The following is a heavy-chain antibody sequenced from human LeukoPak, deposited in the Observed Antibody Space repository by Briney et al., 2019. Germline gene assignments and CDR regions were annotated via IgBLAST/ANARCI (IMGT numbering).Heavy chain of an antibody. CDR3: ARGTYDTHGYFSYYFDY. CDR1: GDSVSNNWAT. D-gene: IGHD3-22*01. V-gene: IGHV6-1*01. CDR2: TFYRTQWYS. Sequence: SQTLSLTCDISGDSVSNNWATWNWIRQSPSGGLEWLGRTFYRTQWYSDSAASVKSRITINPDTSKNAFSLHLNSVTPEDTAVYYCARGTYDTHGYFSYYFDYWGQGTLVTVSS. J-gene: IGHJ4*02.